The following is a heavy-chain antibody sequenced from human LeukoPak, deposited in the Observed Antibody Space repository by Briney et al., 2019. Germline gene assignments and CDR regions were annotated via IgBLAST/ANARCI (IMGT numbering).Heavy chain of an antibody. V-gene: IGHV4-59*08. Sequence: SGTLSLTCTVSGGSISSYYWSWIRQPPGKGLEWIGYIYYSGSTNYNPSLKSRVTISVDTSKNQFSLKLSSVTAADTAVYYCARGLLYYDSSGYYYPFDYWGQGTLVTVSS. D-gene: IGHD3-22*01. CDR3: ARGLLYYDSSGYYYPFDY. CDR1: GGSISSYY. CDR2: IYYSGST. J-gene: IGHJ4*02.